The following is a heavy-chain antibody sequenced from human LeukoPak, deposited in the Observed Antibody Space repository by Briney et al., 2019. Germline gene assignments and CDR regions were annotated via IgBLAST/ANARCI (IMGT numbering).Heavy chain of an antibody. V-gene: IGHV3-30*02. CDR1: GFTFSTYG. Sequence: GGSLRLSCAASGFTFSTYGIHWARQAPGKGLEWVAFIRYDGSKTHYADSVKGRFTISRDNSKNTLYLQMNSLRAEDTAVYYCAREVGFGSGWRPKYIVYYGMDVWGQGTTVTVSS. CDR2: IRYDGSKT. D-gene: IGHD6-19*01. CDR3: AREVGFGSGWRPKYIVYYGMDV. J-gene: IGHJ6*02.